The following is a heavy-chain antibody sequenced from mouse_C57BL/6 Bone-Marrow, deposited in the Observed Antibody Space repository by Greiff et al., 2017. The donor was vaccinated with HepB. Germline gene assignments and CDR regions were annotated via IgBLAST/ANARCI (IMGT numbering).Heavy chain of an antibody. CDR3: ARGYDYDSWFAY. J-gene: IGHJ3*01. V-gene: IGHV5-17*01. CDR2: ISSGSSTI. Sequence: EVKLMESGGGLVKPGGSLKLSCAASGFTFSDYGMHWVRQAPEKGLEWVAYISSGSSTIYYADTVKGRFTISRDNAKNTLFLQMTSLRSEDTAMYYCARGYDYDSWFAYWGQGTLVTVSA. D-gene: IGHD2-4*01. CDR1: GFTFSDYG.